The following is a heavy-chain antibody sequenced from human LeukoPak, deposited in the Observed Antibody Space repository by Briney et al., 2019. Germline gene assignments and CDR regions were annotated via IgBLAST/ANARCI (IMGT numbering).Heavy chain of an antibody. Sequence: RGGSLRLSCAVSGITLSKYGMSWVRQAPGKGLEWVAGISDSGGRTNYADSVKGGVTISRDNPKTTLYLQMNSLRAEDTAVYFCAKRGVVIRVILVGFHKEAYYFDSWGQGALVTVSS. V-gene: IGHV3-23*01. J-gene: IGHJ4*02. D-gene: IGHD3-22*01. CDR2: ISDSGGRT. CDR1: GITLSKYG. CDR3: AKRGVVIRVILVGFHKEAYYFDS.